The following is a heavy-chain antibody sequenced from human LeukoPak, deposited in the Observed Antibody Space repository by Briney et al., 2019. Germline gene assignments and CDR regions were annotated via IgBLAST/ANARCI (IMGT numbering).Heavy chain of an antibody. Sequence: ASVNVSCKASGYTFSTSGITWVRQAPGQGLEWMGWINPNSGGTNYAQKFQGRVTMTRDTSISTAYMELSRLRSDDTAVYYCARDQRALLRYFDWSFDPWGQGTLVTVSS. CDR2: INPNSGGT. V-gene: IGHV1-2*02. CDR1: GYTFSTSG. D-gene: IGHD3-9*01. J-gene: IGHJ5*02. CDR3: ARDQRALLRYFDWSFDP.